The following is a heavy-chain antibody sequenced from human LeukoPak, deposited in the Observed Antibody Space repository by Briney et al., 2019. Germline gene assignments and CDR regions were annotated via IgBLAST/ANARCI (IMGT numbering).Heavy chain of an antibody. J-gene: IGHJ6*02. V-gene: IGHV4-39*01. Sequence: SETLSLTCTVYGGSISSSCYYWGWIRQPPGQGLEWIRSIYYSRSTYYNPSLKSRVTISVDTTKNQFSLKLSSVTAADTSVYYCASPHYCYGMDVWGQGATVTVSS. CDR1: GGSISSSCYY. CDR3: ASPHYCYGMDV. CDR2: IYYSRST.